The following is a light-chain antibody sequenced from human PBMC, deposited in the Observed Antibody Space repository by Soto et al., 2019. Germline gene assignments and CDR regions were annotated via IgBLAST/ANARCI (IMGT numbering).Light chain of an antibody. CDR1: QSVGNN. CDR2: ATS. J-gene: IGKJ4*01. CDR3: QQYGDLPLT. Sequence: EIVMTQSPATLSVSPGDRATLTCRASQSVGNNFAWYQHKPGQASRLLIFATSTRATGVPARFSGSGSGTEVTLTISSMQSEDFAVYYWQQYGDLPLTFGGGAKVEIE. V-gene: IGKV3-15*01.